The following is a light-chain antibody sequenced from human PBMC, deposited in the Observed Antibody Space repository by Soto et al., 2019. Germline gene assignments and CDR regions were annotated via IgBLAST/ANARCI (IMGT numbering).Light chain of an antibody. V-gene: IGKV1-6*01. Sequence: AIQMTQSPSSLSASVGDRVTITCRASQDIRNDLGWYQEKVGQAPKLLIYAASNLQSGVPSRFSGSGSGTAFTLTISSLLPEDFATYYCLQDYNYPWTFDQGTKVEI. J-gene: IGKJ1*01. CDR3: LQDYNYPWT. CDR2: AAS. CDR1: QDIRND.